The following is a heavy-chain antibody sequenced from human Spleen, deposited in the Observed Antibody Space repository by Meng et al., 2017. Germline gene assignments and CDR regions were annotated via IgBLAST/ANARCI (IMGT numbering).Heavy chain of an antibody. CDR1: GASISTSSYY. CDR2: IYYSGTT. D-gene: IGHD3-10*01. J-gene: IGHJ5*01. V-gene: IGHV4-31*03. Sequence: QVQLQESAPGPVRPSQTLSLTCTVSGASISTSSYYWTWIRQLPGKGLECIGYIYYSGTTNYKPSLKRRITISVDTAKNQFSLKLNSVTAADTAVYYCVRGRGRGSPNWFDAWGHGTLVTVSS. CDR3: VRGRGRGSPNWFDA.